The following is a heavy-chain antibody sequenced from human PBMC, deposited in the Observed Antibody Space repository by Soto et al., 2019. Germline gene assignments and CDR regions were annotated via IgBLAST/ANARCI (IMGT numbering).Heavy chain of an antibody. V-gene: IGHV1-46*01. CDR1: GYTFTSYE. CDR3: ARDRRDGYNTFDC. Sequence: QVQLVQSGAEVKKPGASVKVSCKASGYTFTSYEMYWVRQAPGQGLEGMGIINPSGRSTTYAQKFKGRATMTRDTSSSTVYMELSSLRSAATAVYYCARDRRDGYNTFDCWGQGTLVTVSS. J-gene: IGHJ4*02. D-gene: IGHD5-12*01. CDR2: INPSGRST.